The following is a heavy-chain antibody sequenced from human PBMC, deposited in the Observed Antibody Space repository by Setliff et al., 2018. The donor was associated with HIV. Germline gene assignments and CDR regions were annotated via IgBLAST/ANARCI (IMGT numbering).Heavy chain of an antibody. CDR2: ISTSGGAA. D-gene: IGHD1-1*01. CDR1: GFTFSSYA. J-gene: IGHJ4*02. V-gene: IGHV3-23*01. CDR3: ARRGNLLEGRQLDS. Sequence: PGGSLRLSCAASGFTFSSYAMSWVRQTPEKGLEWVSAISTSGGAADYADSVKGRFTISRDNSRNTLYLQMNSLRAEDTALYFCARRGNLLEGRQLDSWGQGTLVTVSS.